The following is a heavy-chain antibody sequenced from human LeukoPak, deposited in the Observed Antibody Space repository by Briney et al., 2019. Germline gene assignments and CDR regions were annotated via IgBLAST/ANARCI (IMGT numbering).Heavy chain of an antibody. D-gene: IGHD6-13*01. J-gene: IGHJ4*02. CDR1: GGTFSSYA. V-gene: IGHV1-69*13. CDR2: IIPIFGTA. CDR3: ARSNGDSSSWYFDY. Sequence: SVKVSCRASGGTFSSYAISWVRQAPGQGLEWMGGIIPIFGTANYAQKFQGRVTITADESTSTAYMELSSLRSEDTAVYYCARSNGDSSSWYFDYWGQGTLVTVSS.